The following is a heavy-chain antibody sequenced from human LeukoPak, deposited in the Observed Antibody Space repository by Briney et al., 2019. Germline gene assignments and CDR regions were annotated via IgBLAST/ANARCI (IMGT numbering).Heavy chain of an antibody. J-gene: IGHJ4*02. V-gene: IGHV4-39*07. Sequence: SETLSLTCTVSGGSISSDLYYWEWIRQPPGKGLEWIGGIYYSGSTYFNPSLKSRVTISVDTSKNQFSLRLSSVTAADTAVYYCARGTYTGYIVVPDYWGQGTLVTVSS. CDR1: GGSISSDLYY. CDR2: IYYSGST. CDR3: ARGTYTGYIVVPDY. D-gene: IGHD2-21*01.